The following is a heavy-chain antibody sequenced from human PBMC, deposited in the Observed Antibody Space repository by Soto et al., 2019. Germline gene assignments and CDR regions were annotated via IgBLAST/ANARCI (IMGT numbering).Heavy chain of an antibody. V-gene: IGHV3-21*01. Sequence: GGSLRLSCEGSGFTFNPYNMNWVRQAPGKGLEWVASISTSSSYIYYAASVEGRFTVSRDNAKNSLYLQMSDLRDEDTAVYYCARGLARATSKTWFDSWGQGXQVTVYS. J-gene: IGHJ5*01. CDR1: GFTFNPYN. CDR2: ISTSSSYI. CDR3: ARGLARATSKTWFDS. D-gene: IGHD6-19*01.